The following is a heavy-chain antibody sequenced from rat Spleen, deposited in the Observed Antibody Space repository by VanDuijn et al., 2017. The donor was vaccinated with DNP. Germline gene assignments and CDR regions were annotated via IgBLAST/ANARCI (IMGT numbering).Heavy chain of an antibody. Sequence: EVQLVESGGGLVQPGRSMKLSCAVSGITFSDHNMAWVRQAPKKGLDWVASISTGGGDTYYRDSVKGRFTISRDNATSTLYLQMNSLRSEDTATYYCTRINYGGYPSYAMDAWGQGTSVTVSS. D-gene: IGHD1-11*01. CDR2: ISTGGGDT. J-gene: IGHJ4*01. V-gene: IGHV5-25*01. CDR3: TRINYGGYPSYAMDA. CDR1: GITFSDHN.